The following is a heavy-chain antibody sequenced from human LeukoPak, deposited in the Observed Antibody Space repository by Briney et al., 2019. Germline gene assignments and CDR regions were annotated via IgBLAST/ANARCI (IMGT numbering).Heavy chain of an antibody. CDR2: IYHSGRT. CDR3: TRLDILTGYYWLDP. V-gene: IGHV4-38-2*02. D-gene: IGHD3-9*01. J-gene: IGHJ5*02. CDR1: GYSISSGYY. Sequence: SETLSLTCTVSGYSISSGYYWGWIRQPPGKGLEWIGSIYHSGRTFYNPSLKSRVTISVDTSKNQFSLKLRSVTAADTAVYFCTRLDILTGYYWLDPWGQGTLVTVSS.